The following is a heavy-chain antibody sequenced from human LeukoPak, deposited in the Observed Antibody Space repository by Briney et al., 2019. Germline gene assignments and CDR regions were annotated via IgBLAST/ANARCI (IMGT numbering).Heavy chain of an antibody. D-gene: IGHD3-10*01. CDR2: MNPNSGNT. CDR1: GYTFTNYD. Sequence: ASVKVSCKASGYTFTNYDINWVRQATGQGLEWMGYMNPNSGNTGYAQKFQDRVTITSDTSISTAYMELSSLRSEDTAVYYCARVTYYGSGKKFDPWGQGTLVTVSS. V-gene: IGHV1-8*03. CDR3: ARVTYYGSGKKFDP. J-gene: IGHJ5*02.